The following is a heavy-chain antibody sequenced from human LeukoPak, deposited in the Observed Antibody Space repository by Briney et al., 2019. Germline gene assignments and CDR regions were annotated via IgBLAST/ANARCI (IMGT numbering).Heavy chain of an antibody. CDR1: GFTFSSYG. CDR3: AKGEYSSSPFDY. J-gene: IGHJ4*02. V-gene: IGHV3-30*02. CDR2: IRYDGSNK. Sequence: PGGSLRLSCAASGFTFSSYGMHWVRQAPGKGLEWVAFIRYDGSNKYYADSVKGRFTISRDNSKNTLYLQMNSLRAEDTAVYYCAKGEYSSSPFDYWGQGTLVTVSS. D-gene: IGHD6-13*01.